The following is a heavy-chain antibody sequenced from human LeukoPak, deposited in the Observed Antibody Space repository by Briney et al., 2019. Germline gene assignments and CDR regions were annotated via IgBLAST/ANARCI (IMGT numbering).Heavy chain of an antibody. J-gene: IGHJ5*02. Sequence: SETLSLTCAVSGDSINNNKWWNWVRQPPGQGLEWIGEVHHSGNSNYNPSLKSRVTISIDRSKNQCSLNLRSVTAADTAIYYCAKVEGGCSTTSCYFDPWGQGALVTVSS. CDR2: VHHSGNS. V-gene: IGHV4-4*02. CDR3: AKVEGGCSTTSCYFDP. CDR1: GDSINNNKW. D-gene: IGHD2-2*01.